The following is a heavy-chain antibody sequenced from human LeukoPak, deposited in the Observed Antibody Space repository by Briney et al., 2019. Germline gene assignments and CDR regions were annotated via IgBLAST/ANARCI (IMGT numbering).Heavy chain of an antibody. CDR1: GFTFSSYA. Sequence: PGGTLRLSCAASGFTFSSYAMHWVRQAPGKGLEWVAFISYDGSNKYYADSVKGRFTISRDNAKSSLYLQMNSLRAEDTALYYCARHRTASDYWGQGTLVTVSS. J-gene: IGHJ4*02. CDR2: ISYDGSNK. CDR3: ARHRTASDY. D-gene: IGHD3-16*02. V-gene: IGHV3-30*04.